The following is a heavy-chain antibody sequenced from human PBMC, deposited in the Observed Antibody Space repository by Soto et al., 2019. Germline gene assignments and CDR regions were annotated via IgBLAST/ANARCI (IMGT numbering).Heavy chain of an antibody. V-gene: IGHV4-59*01. J-gene: IGHJ3*02. D-gene: IGHD2-21*01. CDR3: ARDAPYLLYAFET. Sequence: QVQLQESGPGLVKPSETLSLTCTVSADSISSYYWSWIRQPPGKGLEWIGYIYRSGSANYNPSLQSRVTISVDTSKNQISLKLWSVTAADTAVYYCARDAPYLLYAFETWGQGTVVTVSS. CDR2: IYRSGSA. CDR1: ADSISSYY.